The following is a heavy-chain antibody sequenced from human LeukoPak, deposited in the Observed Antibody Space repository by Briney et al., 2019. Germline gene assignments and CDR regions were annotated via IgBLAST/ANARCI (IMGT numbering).Heavy chain of an antibody. Sequence: GGSLRLSYAASGFTFSDYSMSWVRQAPGKGLEWISYISSGGSTIYYADSVKGRFTISRDNAKNSLYLQMNSLRAEDTAVYCCARKVGATTGPFNYWGQGTLVTVSS. CDR1: GFTFSDYS. V-gene: IGHV3-11*01. CDR3: ARKVGATTGPFNY. D-gene: IGHD1-26*01. J-gene: IGHJ4*02. CDR2: ISSGGSTI.